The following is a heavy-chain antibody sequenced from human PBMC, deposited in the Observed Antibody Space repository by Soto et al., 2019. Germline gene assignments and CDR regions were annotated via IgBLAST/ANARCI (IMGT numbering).Heavy chain of an antibody. V-gene: IGHV4-30-4*01. Sequence: SETLSLTCTVSGGSISSGDYYWSWIRQPPGKGLEWIGHIYYSGSTYYNPSLKSRVTISVDTSKNQFSLKLSSVTAADTAVYYCARVHRTTGYYYYGMDVWGQGTTVTVSS. CDR1: GGSISSGDYY. J-gene: IGHJ6*02. CDR3: ARVHRTTGYYYYGMDV. CDR2: IYYSGST. D-gene: IGHD4-17*01.